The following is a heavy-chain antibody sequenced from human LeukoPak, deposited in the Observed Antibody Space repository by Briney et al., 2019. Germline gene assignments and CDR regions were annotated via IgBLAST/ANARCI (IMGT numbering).Heavy chain of an antibody. V-gene: IGHV5-51*01. D-gene: IGHD6-19*01. Sequence: GESLKISCKGSGSSFTSYWIGWVRQMPGKGLEWMGIIYPGGSDTRYSPSFQGQVTISADKSISTAYLQWSSLKASDTAMYYCARQQAVASVDNWFDPWGQGTLVTVSS. CDR2: IYPGGSDT. CDR3: ARQQAVASVDNWFDP. CDR1: GSSFTSYW. J-gene: IGHJ5*02.